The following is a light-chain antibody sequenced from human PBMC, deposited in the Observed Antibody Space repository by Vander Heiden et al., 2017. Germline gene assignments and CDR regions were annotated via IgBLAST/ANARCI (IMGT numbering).Light chain of an antibody. CDR1: SSDVGGDKF. CDR3: SSYTSSSTLV. CDR2: DVS. Sequence: QSALTPPPSASGPPGQSTTFSCTGTSSDVGGDKFVSWYQQHPGKAPKVMIYDVSNRPSGVSKRFSGSKSEDEADYYCSSYTSSSTLVFGEGTKLTGL. V-gene: IGLV2-14*01. J-gene: IGLJ2*01.